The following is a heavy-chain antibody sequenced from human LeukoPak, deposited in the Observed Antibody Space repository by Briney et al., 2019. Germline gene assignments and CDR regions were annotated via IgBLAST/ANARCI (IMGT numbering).Heavy chain of an antibody. D-gene: IGHD3-3*01. V-gene: IGHV4-59*01. CDR1: GGSISSYY. Sequence: PSETLSLTCTVSGGSISSYYWSWIRQPPGKRLEWIGHXXXSGSTNYNPSLKSRVTISVDTSKNQFSLKLSSVTAADTAVYYCASRSSIWSGYQDTLYYFDSWGQGTLVTVSS. J-gene: IGHJ4*02. CDR2: XXXSGST. CDR3: ASRSSIWSGYQDTLYYFDS.